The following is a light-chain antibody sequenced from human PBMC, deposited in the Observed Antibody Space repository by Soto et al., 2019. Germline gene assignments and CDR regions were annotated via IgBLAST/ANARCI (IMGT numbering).Light chain of an antibody. CDR1: QSVSSY. J-gene: IGKJ2*01. Sequence: EIVLTQSPATLSLSPGERATLSCRASQSVSSYLAWFQQKPGQAPRLLIYGASTRATGIPARFSGSGSGTDFTLTISSLETEDFAVYYCQQRSNWPRTFGQGTKVEI. CDR3: QQRSNWPRT. V-gene: IGKV3-11*01. CDR2: GAS.